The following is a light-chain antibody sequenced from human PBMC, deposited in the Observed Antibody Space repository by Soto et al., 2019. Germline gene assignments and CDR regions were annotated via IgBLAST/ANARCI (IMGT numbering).Light chain of an antibody. CDR1: SSDVGGYNY. J-gene: IGLJ1*01. Sequence: QSVLTQPASVSGSPGQSITISCTGTSSDVGGYNYVSWYQQHPGKAPKLIIFEVSYRPSGISSRFSASKSGDTASLTISGLQADDEADYYCCSYTDSRTHIFGSGTKATVL. V-gene: IGLV2-14*01. CDR2: EVS. CDR3: CSYTDSRTHI.